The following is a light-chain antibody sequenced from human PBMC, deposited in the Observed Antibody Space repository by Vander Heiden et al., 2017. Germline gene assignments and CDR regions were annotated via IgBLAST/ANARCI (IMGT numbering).Light chain of an antibody. CDR2: AAS. CDR3: QQTYNSPMT. V-gene: IGKV1-39*01. J-gene: IGKJ5*01. CDR1: QSVSSY. Sequence: DIQMTQSPSSLSASVGDRVTIICRASQSVSSYLNWYQQKPGNAPKLLIYAASGLQSGVPSRFSGSGSGTDFTLTISSLQPEDFAGYYCQQTYNSPMTFAQGTRLDIK.